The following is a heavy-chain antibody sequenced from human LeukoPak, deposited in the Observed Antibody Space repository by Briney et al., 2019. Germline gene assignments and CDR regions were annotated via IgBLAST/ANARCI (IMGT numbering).Heavy chain of an antibody. D-gene: IGHD5-18*01. CDR3: ARAESYSWRD. J-gene: IGHJ4*02. V-gene: IGHV3-7*05. CDR2: INGHGSEK. CDR1: GFTFSTFW. Sequence: GGSLRLSCAASGFTFSTFWMSWVRQAPGEGLEWEANINGHGSEKYYVDSVKGRFTISRDNAKNSLYLQMNSLRAEDTAVYYCARAESYSWRDWGQGTLVTVSS.